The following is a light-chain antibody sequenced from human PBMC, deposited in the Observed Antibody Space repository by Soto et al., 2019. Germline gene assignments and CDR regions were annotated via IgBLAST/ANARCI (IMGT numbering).Light chain of an antibody. CDR3: AAWDDSLNGYV. Sequence: QLVLTQPPSASGTPGQRVTISCSGSSSNIGTNTVNWYQQLPGTAPKLLIYSSNHRPSGVPDRFSGSKSDTSASLAIRGLQSEDEADYYCAAWDDSLNGYVFGTGTKVTVL. CDR2: SSN. CDR1: SSNIGTNT. V-gene: IGLV1-44*01. J-gene: IGLJ1*01.